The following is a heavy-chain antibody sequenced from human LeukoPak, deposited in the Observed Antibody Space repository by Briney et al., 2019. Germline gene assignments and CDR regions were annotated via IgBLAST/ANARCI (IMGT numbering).Heavy chain of an antibody. CDR2: INPNSGGT. Sequence: GASVKVSCKASGYTFTGYYMHWVRQAPGQGLEWMGWINPNSGGTNYAQKFQGRVTMTRDTSISTAYMELSRLGSDDTAVYYCARDHTVTTPSDAFDIWGQGTMVTVSS. CDR1: GYTFTGYY. D-gene: IGHD4-11*01. J-gene: IGHJ3*02. V-gene: IGHV1-2*02. CDR3: ARDHTVTTPSDAFDI.